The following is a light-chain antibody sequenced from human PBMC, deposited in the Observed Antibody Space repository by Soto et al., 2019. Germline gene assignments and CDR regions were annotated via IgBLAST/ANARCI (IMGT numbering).Light chain of an antibody. CDR1: QGIRN. CDR3: LQHNTYPYT. J-gene: IGKJ2*01. Sequence: DIQMTQSPFSLSASVGDRVTITCRASQGIRNSGWFQQKPGEAPKRLIYATSNLEGGVPSRFSGSGSGTEFTLTISSLQPEDFATYFCLQHNTYPYTFGQGTKVDIK. CDR2: ATS. V-gene: IGKV1-17*01.